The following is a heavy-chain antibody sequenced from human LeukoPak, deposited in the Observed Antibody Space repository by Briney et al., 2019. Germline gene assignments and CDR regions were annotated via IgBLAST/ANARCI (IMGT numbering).Heavy chain of an antibody. D-gene: IGHD6-13*01. CDR1: GFTFSSYG. CDR3: AKVGPGIAAAGTHFGAFDI. CDR2: IWYDGSNK. V-gene: IGHV3-33*06. J-gene: IGHJ3*02. Sequence: PGRSLRLSCAASGFTFSSYGMHWVRQAPGKGLEWVAVIWYDGSNKYYADSVKGRFTISRDNSKNTLYLQMNSLRAEDTAVYYCAKVGPGIAAAGTHFGAFDIWGQGTMFTVSS.